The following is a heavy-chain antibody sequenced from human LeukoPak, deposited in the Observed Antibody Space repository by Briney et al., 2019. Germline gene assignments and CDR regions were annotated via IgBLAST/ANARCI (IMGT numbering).Heavy chain of an antibody. CDR3: ARRKDIVVLPASWDY. J-gene: IGHJ4*02. V-gene: IGHV4-39*01. CDR2: IYYSGGT. Sequence: SETLSLTCTVSGGSISSSSYYWGWIRQPPGRALEWIWSIYYSGGTHYNPSLKSRVTISVDTSKNQFSLKLSSVTAADTAVYYCARRKDIVVLPASWDYWGQGTLVTVSS. D-gene: IGHD2-2*01. CDR1: GGSISSSSYY.